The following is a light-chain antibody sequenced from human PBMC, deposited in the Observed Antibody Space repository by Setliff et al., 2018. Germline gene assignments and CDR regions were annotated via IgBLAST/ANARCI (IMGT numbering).Light chain of an antibody. CDR1: SSDVGAYNY. V-gene: IGLV2-23*02. CDR3: CSYAGISTFGPYV. CDR2: DVS. J-gene: IGLJ1*01. Sequence: QSVLTQPASVSGSPGQSITISCTGTSSDVGAYNYVPWYQQHTGKAPKLIIYDVSKRPSGVSNRFSGSKSGNTASLTISGLQAEDEADYYCCSYAGISTFGPYVFGTGTKVTVL.